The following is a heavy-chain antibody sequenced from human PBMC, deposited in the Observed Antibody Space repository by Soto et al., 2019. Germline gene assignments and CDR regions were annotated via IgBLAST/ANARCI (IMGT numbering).Heavy chain of an antibody. D-gene: IGHD3-10*01. Sequence: EVQLLESGGGLVQPGGSLRLSCAASGFTFNNYAMTWVRQAPGKGLEWVSAISGGGDTTSYADSVKGRFTVSRDGSKNTLYRQRSSLRAENTALYYCAKGRGGSGSLPPRVDFWGQGTLVTVSS. J-gene: IGHJ4*02. V-gene: IGHV3-23*01. CDR2: ISGGGDTT. CDR1: GFTFNNYA. CDR3: AKGRGGSGSLPPRVDF.